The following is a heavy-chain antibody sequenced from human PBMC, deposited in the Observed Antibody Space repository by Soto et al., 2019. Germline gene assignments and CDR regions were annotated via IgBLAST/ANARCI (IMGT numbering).Heavy chain of an antibody. D-gene: IGHD6-19*01. V-gene: IGHV1-69*13. Sequence: ASVKVSCKASGGTFSSYAISWVRQAPGQGLEWMGGIIPIFGTANYAQKFQGRVTITADESTSTAYMELSSLRSEDTAVYYCARDNGYSSGWYFPDYWGQGTLVTVSS. J-gene: IGHJ4*02. CDR3: ARDNGYSSGWYFPDY. CDR1: GGTFSSYA. CDR2: IIPIFGTA.